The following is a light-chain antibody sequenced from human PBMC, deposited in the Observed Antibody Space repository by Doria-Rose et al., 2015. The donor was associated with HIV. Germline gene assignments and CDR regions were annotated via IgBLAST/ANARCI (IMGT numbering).Light chain of an antibody. CDR1: QGISRY. Sequence: DIQLTQSPSFLSASVGVRVTITCRASQGISRYLAWYQQWPGQATTLRIFGASTWQSALTSWFSDSGSETECTLTISSLQPEDFATYYCQQFDSFPRTFGQGTKVELK. CDR2: GAS. J-gene: IGKJ1*01. CDR3: QQFDSFPRT. V-gene: IGKV1-9*01.